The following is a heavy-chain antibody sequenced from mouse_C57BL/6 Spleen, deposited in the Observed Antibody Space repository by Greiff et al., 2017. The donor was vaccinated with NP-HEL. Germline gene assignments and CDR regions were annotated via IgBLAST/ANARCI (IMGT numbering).Heavy chain of an antibody. V-gene: IGHV5-12*01. CDR2: ISNGGGST. CDR1: GFTFSDYY. J-gene: IGHJ1*03. CDR3: ARNWDGYFDV. D-gene: IGHD4-1*01. Sequence: EVKLMESGGGLVQPGGSLKLSCAASGFTFSDYYMYWVRQTPEKRLEWVAYISNGGGSTYYPDTVKGRFTISRDNAKNTLYLQMSRLKSEDTAMYYCARNWDGYFDVWGTGTTVTVSS.